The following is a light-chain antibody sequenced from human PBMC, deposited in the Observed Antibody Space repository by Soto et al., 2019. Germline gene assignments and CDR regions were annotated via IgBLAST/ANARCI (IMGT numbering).Light chain of an antibody. CDR1: QSVRSH. V-gene: IGKV3-15*01. CDR3: PQYTTWPPIP. Sequence: IRVTQSPATLSVSPGEGVTLSFRASQSVRSHLAWYQQKPGQPPRLLIYGASTRATGIPARFSGSGFGTEFTLTISSLQSEDFAVYYCPQYTTWPPIPSGQGALLEIK. J-gene: IGKJ5*01. CDR2: GAS.